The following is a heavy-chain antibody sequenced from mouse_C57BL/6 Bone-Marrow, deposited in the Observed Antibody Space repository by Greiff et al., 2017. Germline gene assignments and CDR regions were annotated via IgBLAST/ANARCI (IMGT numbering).Heavy chain of an antibody. J-gene: IGHJ4*01. CDR1: GYTFTDYY. CDR2: IYPGSGDT. V-gene: IGHV1-76*01. CDR3: AAIYYDYGDAMDY. D-gene: IGHD2-4*01. Sequence: VQLQQSGAELVRPGASVKLSCKASGYTFTDYYINWVKQRPGQGLEWIARIYPGSGDTYYNEKFKGKATLTAEKSSSTAYMQLSSLTSEDSAVYFCAAIYYDYGDAMDYWGQGTSVTVSS.